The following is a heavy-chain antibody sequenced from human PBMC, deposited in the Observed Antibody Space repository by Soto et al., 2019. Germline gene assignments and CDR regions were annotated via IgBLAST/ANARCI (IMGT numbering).Heavy chain of an antibody. Sequence: QAQLVESGGGVVQPGRSLRLSCAASGFAFSSYGMQWVRQAPGTGLEWVAVISYDGSRQHYADSVKGRFTISRDNSKNMVLLQMSSLRAEDTAVYYCVSDRGYGHASVPYSWGQGTLVSVSS. V-gene: IGHV3-30*03. CDR3: VSDRGYGHASVPYS. CDR2: ISYDGSRQ. CDR1: GFAFSSYG. J-gene: IGHJ4*02. D-gene: IGHD5-18*01.